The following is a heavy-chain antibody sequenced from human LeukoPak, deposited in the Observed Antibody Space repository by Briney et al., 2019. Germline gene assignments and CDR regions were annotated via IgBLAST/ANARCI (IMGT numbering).Heavy chain of an antibody. J-gene: IGHJ4*02. CDR3: ARGPYYSGGNY. D-gene: IGHD1-26*01. Sequence: ASVKVSCKASGYTFTSYDINWVRQAPGQGLEWMGWMNPNSGNTGYAQKFQGRVTMTRDTSTSTVYMELSSLRSEDTAVYYCARGPYYSGGNYWGQGTLVTVSS. V-gene: IGHV1-8*01. CDR1: GYTFTSYD. CDR2: MNPNSGNT.